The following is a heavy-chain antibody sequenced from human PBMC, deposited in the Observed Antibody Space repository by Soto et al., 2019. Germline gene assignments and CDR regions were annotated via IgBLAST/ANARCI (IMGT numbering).Heavy chain of an antibody. CDR2: INPNSGDT. D-gene: IGHD3-10*01. V-gene: IGHV1-2*02. CDR3: ARDLYYHGSPYRELDP. Sequence: ASVKVSCKASGYTFTDYYIHWVRQAPGQGLEYMGWINPNSGDTNYAQKFQGRVTMTRDTSISTAYMELSGLRSDDTAVYYCARDLYYHGSPYRELDPWGQGTMVTVYS. J-gene: IGHJ5*02. CDR1: GYTFTDYY.